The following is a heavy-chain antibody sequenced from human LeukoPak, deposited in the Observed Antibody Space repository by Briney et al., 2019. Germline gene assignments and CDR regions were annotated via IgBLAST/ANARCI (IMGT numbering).Heavy chain of an antibody. CDR3: ATPAAGPGAEYSLY. CDR2: IDFTSRYI. D-gene: IGHD6-13*01. Sequence: PGGSLRLSCAASGFTFSSYSMNWVRQAPGKGLEWVSSIDFTSRYIYNADSVKGRFTTSRDSAKNSLDLQMNSLKVEDTAVYHCATPAAGPGAEYSLYWGQGTLVIVSS. J-gene: IGHJ1*01. V-gene: IGHV3-21*01. CDR1: GFTFSSYS.